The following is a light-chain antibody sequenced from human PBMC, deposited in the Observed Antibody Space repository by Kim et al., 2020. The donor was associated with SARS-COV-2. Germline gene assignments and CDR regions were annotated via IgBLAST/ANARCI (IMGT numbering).Light chain of an antibody. Sequence: ASVGDRVTITCQASQDISNYLNWYQQKPGKAPKVLIYDASKLKTGVPSRFSGSGSGTDFTFTISSLQPEDIATYYCQQYENLPITFGHGTRLEIK. V-gene: IGKV1-33*01. CDR2: DAS. J-gene: IGKJ5*01. CDR3: QQYENLPIT. CDR1: QDISNY.